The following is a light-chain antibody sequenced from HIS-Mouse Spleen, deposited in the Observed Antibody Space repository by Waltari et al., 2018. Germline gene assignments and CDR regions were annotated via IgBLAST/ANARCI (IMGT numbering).Light chain of an antibody. CDR3: QSYDSSNSWV. V-gene: IGLV6-57*02. CDR1: RGSISSNS. J-gene: IGLJ3*02. Sequence: NFMLTQPHSVSESPGKTVTISCTGSRGSISSNSVHWYQQPPGSAPTTVIYEDNQRPSGVPDRFSGSIDSSSNSASLTISGLKTEDEADYYCQSYDSSNSWVFGGGTKLTVL. CDR2: EDN.